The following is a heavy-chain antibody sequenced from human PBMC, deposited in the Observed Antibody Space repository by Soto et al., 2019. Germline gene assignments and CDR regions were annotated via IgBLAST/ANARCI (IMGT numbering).Heavy chain of an antibody. J-gene: IGHJ4*02. V-gene: IGHV1-69*02. D-gene: IGHD3-9*01. CDR3: ARVPWGDILTGYYNDY. Sequence: QVQLVQSGAEVKKPGTSVKVSCKASGGTFSSYTISWVRQAPGQGLEWMGRIIPILGIANYAQKFQGRVTITADKSTSTAYMELSSLRSEDTAVYYCARVPWGDILTGYYNDYWGQGTLVTVSS. CDR2: IIPILGIA. CDR1: GGTFSSYT.